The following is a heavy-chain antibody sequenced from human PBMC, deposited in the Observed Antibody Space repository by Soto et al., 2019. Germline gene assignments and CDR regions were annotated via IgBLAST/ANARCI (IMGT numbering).Heavy chain of an antibody. CDR1: GFSLSNARMG. D-gene: IGHD6-6*01. CDR2: IFSNDEK. V-gene: IGHV2-26*01. Sequence: SGPTLVNPTETLTLTCTVSGFSLSNARMGVSWIRQPPGKALEWLAHIFSNDEKSYSTSLKSRLTISKDTSKSQVVLTMTNMDPVDTATYYCARMVLNRGIAARSGWFDPWGQGTLVTVSS. CDR3: ARMVLNRGIAARSGWFDP. J-gene: IGHJ5*02.